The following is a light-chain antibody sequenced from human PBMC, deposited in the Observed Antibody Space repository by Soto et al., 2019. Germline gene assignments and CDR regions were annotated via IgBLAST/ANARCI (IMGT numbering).Light chain of an antibody. V-gene: IGKV3-20*01. CDR2: GAS. J-gene: IGKJ4*01. CDR1: QSVSSSY. CDR3: QQYGSSPFT. Sequence: EIVLTQSPGTLSLSPGERATLSCRASQSVSSSYLAWYQQKPGQAPRLLIYGASSRATGIPGRFSGSGSGTDFTLTISRLEPEDFAGYYCQQYGSSPFTFGGGTKVEIK.